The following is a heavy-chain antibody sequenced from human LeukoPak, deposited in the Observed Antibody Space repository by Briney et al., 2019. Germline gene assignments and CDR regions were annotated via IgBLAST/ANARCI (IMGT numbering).Heavy chain of an antibody. CDR1: GFTFSSYA. J-gene: IGHJ4*02. CDR3: AKGETYPIEGD. CDR2: ISGSGGST. D-gene: IGHD1-26*01. Sequence: GGSLRLSCAASGFTFSSYAMSWIRQAPGKGLEWVSAISGSGGSTYYADSVKGRFTISRDNSKNTLYLQMNSLRAEDTAVYYCAKGETYPIEGDWGQGTLVTVSS. V-gene: IGHV3-23*01.